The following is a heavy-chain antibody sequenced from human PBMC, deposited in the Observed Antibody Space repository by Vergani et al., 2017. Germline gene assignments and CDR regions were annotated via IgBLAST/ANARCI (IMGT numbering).Heavy chain of an antibody. V-gene: IGHV1-69*01. J-gene: IGHJ4*02. CDR1: GGTFSSYA. Sequence: QVQLVQSGAEVKKPGSSVKVSCKASGGTFSSYAISWVRQAPGQGLEWMGGIIPIFGTANYAQKFQGRVTITADESTSTAYMELSSLRSEDTAVYYCAREAECSSTSGYTGWMRYFDYWGQGTLVTVSS. D-gene: IGHD2-2*02. CDR2: IIPIFGTA. CDR3: AREAECSSTSGYTGWMRYFDY.